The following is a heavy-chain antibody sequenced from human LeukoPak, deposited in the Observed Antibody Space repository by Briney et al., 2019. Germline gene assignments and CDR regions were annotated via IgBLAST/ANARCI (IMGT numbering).Heavy chain of an antibody. D-gene: IGHD6-13*01. Sequence: GGSLRLSCAASGFTFSSYAMHWVRQAPGKGLEWVAVISYDGSNKYYADSVKGRFTISRDNSKNTLYLQMNSLRAEDTAVYYCARASIHSSSWYGGAFDIWGQGTMVTVSS. V-gene: IGHV3-30-3*01. CDR3: ARASIHSSSWYGGAFDI. CDR1: GFTFSSYA. CDR2: ISYDGSNK. J-gene: IGHJ3*02.